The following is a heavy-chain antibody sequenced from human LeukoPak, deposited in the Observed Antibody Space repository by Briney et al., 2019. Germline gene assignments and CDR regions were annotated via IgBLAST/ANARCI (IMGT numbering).Heavy chain of an antibody. V-gene: IGHV3-74*01. CDR1: GFAFSTYW. Sequence: GGSLRLSCGASGFAFSTYWMNWVRQAPGKGLVWVSGINSDGSIINYADSVKGRFTISRDNDKNTLHLQMNSLRVEDTAVYYCARDGPCINRVCYTDFDYWGQGTLVTVSS. CDR2: INSDGSII. D-gene: IGHD2-8*01. CDR3: ARDGPCINRVCYTDFDY. J-gene: IGHJ4*02.